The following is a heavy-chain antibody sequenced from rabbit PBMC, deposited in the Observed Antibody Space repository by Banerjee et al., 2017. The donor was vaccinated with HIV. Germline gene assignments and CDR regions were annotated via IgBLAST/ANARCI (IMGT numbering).Heavy chain of an antibody. J-gene: IGHJ4*01. CDR2: IYGGSSGTT. V-gene: IGHV1S45*01. D-gene: IGHD6-1*01. CDR3: ARDSAGNDGYYFGL. Sequence: QQQLVEAGGGLVQPEGSLTLTCTASGFSLSNNYMCWVRQSPGKGLEWIACIYGGSSGTTDYATWAKGRFSISKTSSTTVTLQMTSLTAADTATYFCARDSAGNDGYYFGLWGQGTLVTVS. CDR1: GFSLSNNY.